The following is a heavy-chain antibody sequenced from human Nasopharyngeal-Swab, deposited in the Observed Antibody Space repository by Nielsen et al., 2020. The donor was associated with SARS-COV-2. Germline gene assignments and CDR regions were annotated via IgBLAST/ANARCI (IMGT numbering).Heavy chain of an antibody. CDR3: AKDDVVRGDAFDI. CDR1: GFIFNIYA. J-gene: IGHJ3*02. Sequence: GESLKISCIASGFIFNIYAMAWVRRTPGRGLQWVSSISASGGSTYYTASVKGRFAVSRDNSRNTLYLQMHSLRVEDTALYYCAKDDVVRGDAFDIWGQGTMVTVSS. V-gene: IGHV3-23*01. D-gene: IGHD3-10*01. CDR2: ISASGGST.